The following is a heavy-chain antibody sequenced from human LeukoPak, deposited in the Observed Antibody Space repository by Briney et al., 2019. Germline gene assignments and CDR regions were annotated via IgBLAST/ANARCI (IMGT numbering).Heavy chain of an antibody. V-gene: IGHV3-30*02. CDR1: GFTFSSYG. D-gene: IGHD6-19*01. Sequence: GGSLRLSCAASGFTFSSYGMHWVRQAPGKGLEWVAFIRYDGSNKYYADSVKGRFTISRDNSKNTLYLQMNSLRAEDTAVYYCAKDRSGITSGWLFIFDYRGQGTLVTVSS. CDR2: IRYDGSNK. J-gene: IGHJ4*02. CDR3: AKDRSGITSGWLFIFDY.